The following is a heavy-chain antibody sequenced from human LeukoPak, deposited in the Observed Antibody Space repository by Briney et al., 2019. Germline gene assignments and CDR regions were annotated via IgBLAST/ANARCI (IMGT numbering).Heavy chain of an antibody. J-gene: IGHJ6*03. CDR2: MNPNSGNT. Sequence: VSVTVSCKASGYTFTSYDINWVRQATGQGLEWMGWMNPNSGNTGYEQKFQGRVTMTRNTSISTAYMELSSLRSDDTAVYYCARGLSSTSRTYYYYMDVWGKGTTVTVSS. CDR3: ARGLSSTSRTYYYYMDV. V-gene: IGHV1-8*01. D-gene: IGHD2-2*01. CDR1: GYTFTSYD.